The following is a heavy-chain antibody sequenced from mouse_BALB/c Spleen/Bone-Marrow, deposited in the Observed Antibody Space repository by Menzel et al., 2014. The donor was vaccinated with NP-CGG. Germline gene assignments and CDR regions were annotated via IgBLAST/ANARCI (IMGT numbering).Heavy chain of an antibody. CDR3: ASYDYGYYFDY. J-gene: IGHJ2*01. D-gene: IGHD2-4*01. V-gene: IGHV14-3*02. CDR2: IVPANGNT. CDR1: GFNIKDTY. Sequence: VQLQQSGAELVKPGASVKLSCTTSGFNIKDTYMHWVKLRPEQGLEWIGRIVPANGNTKYAPKFQCKATITADTSSNTAYLQLSSLTSEDTAVYFCASYDYGYYFDYWGQGPTLTVSS.